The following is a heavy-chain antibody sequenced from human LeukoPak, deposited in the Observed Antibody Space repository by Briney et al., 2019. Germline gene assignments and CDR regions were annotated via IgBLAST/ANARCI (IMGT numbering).Heavy chain of an antibody. CDR3: ARETPVGVEGAFDI. J-gene: IGHJ3*02. CDR1: GFIFISYY. CDR2: LNPSGGST. V-gene: IGHV1-46*01. Sequence: ASVMFSCKASGFIFISYYIHWLRQALGQGLEWIVILNPSGGSTSYAQKSQGRVTMTRATSTSPVYMELSSLRSEDTAVYYCARETPVGVEGAFDIWGQGTMVTVSS. D-gene: IGHD3-10*01.